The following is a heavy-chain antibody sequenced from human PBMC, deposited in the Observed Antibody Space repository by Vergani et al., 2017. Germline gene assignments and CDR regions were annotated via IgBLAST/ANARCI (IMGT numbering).Heavy chain of an antibody. Sequence: QVQLQESGPGLVKPSETLSLTCTVYGGSFSGYYWSWIRQPPGKGLEWIGEINHSGSTNYNPSLKSRVTISVDTSKNQFSLKLSSVTAADTAVYYCARHDIVVVVAATENWYFDLWGRGTLVTVSS. CDR1: GGSFSGYY. CDR2: INHSGST. D-gene: IGHD2-15*01. CDR3: ARHDIVVVVAATENWYFDL. J-gene: IGHJ2*01. V-gene: IGHV4-34*01.